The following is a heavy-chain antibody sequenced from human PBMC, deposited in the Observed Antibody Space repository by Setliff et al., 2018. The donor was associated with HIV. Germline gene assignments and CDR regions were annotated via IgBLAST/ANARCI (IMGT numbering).Heavy chain of an antibody. D-gene: IGHD6-13*01. CDR3: ARDPGYKSSWYGAFDI. CDR2: INPNSGGT. V-gene: IGHV1-2*02. CDR1: GDAFTDYY. J-gene: IGHJ3*02. Sequence: ASVKVSCKASGDAFTDYYIHWVRQAPGQGLEWMGWINPNSGGTNYAQKFQGRVTMTRDTSISTAFMDLSRLRSDDTAVHYCARDPGYKSSWYGAFDIWGQGTMVTVS.